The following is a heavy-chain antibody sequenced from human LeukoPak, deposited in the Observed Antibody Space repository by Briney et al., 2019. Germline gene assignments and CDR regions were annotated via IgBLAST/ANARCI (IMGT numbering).Heavy chain of an antibody. V-gene: IGHV1-2*02. CDR1: GYTFTGFY. J-gene: IGHJ4*02. CDR2: INGFNGGT. CDR3: ARDPRAGYSDYLDY. Sequence: ASVKVSCKASGYTFTGFYVHWVRQAPGQGLAWMGWINGFNGGTNFAQRFQGRVTMTRDTSISTAYMELSGLTSDDTAVYFCARDPRAGYSDYLDYWGQGTQVTVSS. D-gene: IGHD5-12*01.